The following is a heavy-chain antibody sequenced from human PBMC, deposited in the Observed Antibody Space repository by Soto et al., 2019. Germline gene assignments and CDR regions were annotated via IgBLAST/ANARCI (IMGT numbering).Heavy chain of an antibody. V-gene: IGHV3-48*01. Sequence: GGSLRLSCAASGFTFSSYSMNWVRQAPGKGLEWVSYISSSSSTIYYADSVKGRFTISRDNAKNSLYLQMNSLRAEDTAVYYCARVFVGSWDYFDYWGQGTLVTVSS. J-gene: IGHJ4*02. D-gene: IGHD6-13*01. CDR3: ARVFVGSWDYFDY. CDR2: ISSSSSTI. CDR1: GFTFSSYS.